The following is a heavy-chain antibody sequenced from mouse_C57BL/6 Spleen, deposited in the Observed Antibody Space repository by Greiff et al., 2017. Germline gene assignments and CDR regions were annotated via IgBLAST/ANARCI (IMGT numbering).Heavy chain of an antibody. Sequence: EVQLQQSGAELVRPGASVKLSCTASGFNIKDYYMHWVKQRPEQGLEWIGRIDPEDGDTDYAPKFQGKATMTADTSSNTAYLKLSSLTSEDTAVYYCTLTGTGAMDYWGQGTSVTVSS. V-gene: IGHV14-1*01. J-gene: IGHJ4*01. D-gene: IGHD4-1*01. CDR1: GFNIKDYY. CDR2: IDPEDGDT. CDR3: TLTGTGAMDY.